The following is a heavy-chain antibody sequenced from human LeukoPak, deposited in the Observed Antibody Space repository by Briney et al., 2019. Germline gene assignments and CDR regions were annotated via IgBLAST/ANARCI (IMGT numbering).Heavy chain of an antibody. CDR3: ARGYYDPHDY. V-gene: IGHV4-39*07. Sequence: KTSETLSLTCTVSGGSISSGSYYWGWVRQPPGKGLEWIGSIYHSGSTYYNPSLKSRVTISVDTSNNHFSLKLSFVTAADTAVYYCARGYYDPHDYWGQGTLVTVSS. CDR1: GGSISSGSYY. CDR2: IYHSGST. J-gene: IGHJ4*02. D-gene: IGHD3-22*01.